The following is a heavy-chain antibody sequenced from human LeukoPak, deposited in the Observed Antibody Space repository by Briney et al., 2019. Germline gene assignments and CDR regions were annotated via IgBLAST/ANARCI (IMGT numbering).Heavy chain of an antibody. J-gene: IGHJ4*02. CDR1: GVSISSSNSY. V-gene: IGHV4-39*01. D-gene: IGHD3/OR15-3a*01. CDR2: IYYSGNT. Sequence: PSETLSLTCTVSGVSISSSNSYWGWIRQPPGTGLEWIGSIYYSGNTYYNASLKSQVSISIDTSKNQFSLRLTSVTAADTAVYYCARQTGSGLFILPGGQGTLVTVSS. CDR3: ARQTGSGLFILP.